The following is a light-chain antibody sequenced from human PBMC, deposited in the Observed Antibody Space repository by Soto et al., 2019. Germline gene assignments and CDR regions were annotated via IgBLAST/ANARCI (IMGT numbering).Light chain of an antibody. Sequence: QSVLTQPPSASGSPGQSVTISCTATSSDVGDYNYVSWYQQHPGKAPKLMLYEVSKRPSGVPDRFSGSKSGNTASLTVSGLPAEDEADYSCSSYAGSNSLVFGGGTKLTVL. CDR3: SSYAGSNSLV. CDR1: SSDVGDYNY. J-gene: IGLJ3*02. CDR2: EVS. V-gene: IGLV2-8*01.